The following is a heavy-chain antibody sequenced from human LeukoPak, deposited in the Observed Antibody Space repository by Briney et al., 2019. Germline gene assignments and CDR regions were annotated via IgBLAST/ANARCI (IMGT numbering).Heavy chain of an antibody. J-gene: IGHJ4*02. CDR1: GFTFSNYW. CDR3: ARGSGSYGVFDY. CDR2: IKTDGSEK. V-gene: IGHV3-7*01. D-gene: IGHD1-26*01. Sequence: QPGGSPRLSCAASGFTFSNYWMKWVRQAPGKGLEWVANIKTDGSEKNYVDSVKGRFTISRDNSKNTLYLQMNSLRAEDTAVYYCARGSGSYGVFDYWGQGTLVTVSS.